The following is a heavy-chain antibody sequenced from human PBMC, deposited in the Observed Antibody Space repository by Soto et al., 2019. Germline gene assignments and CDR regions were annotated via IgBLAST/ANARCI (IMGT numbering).Heavy chain of an antibody. CDR2: ISAYNGNT. Sequence: QVQLVQSGAEVKKPGASVKVSCKASGYTFTNFGISWVRQAPGQGLEWMGWISAYNGNTNYAQNFQGRVTMTTDTSTSTAHMELRSLSSHYTAVYNCTRWGTTIDYWGQGTLVTVSS. J-gene: IGHJ4*02. D-gene: IGHD3-16*01. V-gene: IGHV1-18*01. CDR3: TRWGTTIDY. CDR1: GYTFTNFG.